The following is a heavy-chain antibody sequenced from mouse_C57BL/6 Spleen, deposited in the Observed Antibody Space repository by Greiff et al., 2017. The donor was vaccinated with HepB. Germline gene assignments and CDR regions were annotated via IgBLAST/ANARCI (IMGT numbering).Heavy chain of an antibody. CDR2: IDPSDSYT. CDR1: GYTFTSYW. D-gene: IGHD3-2*02. J-gene: IGHJ2*01. CDR3: ARRQLRPPYFDY. V-gene: IGHV1-69*01. Sequence: QVQLQQPGAELVMPGASVKLSCKASGYTFTSYWMHWVKQRPGQGLERIGEIDPSDSYTNYNQKFKGKSTLTVDKSSSTAYMQLSSLTSEDSAVYYCARRQLRPPYFDYWGQGTTLTVSS.